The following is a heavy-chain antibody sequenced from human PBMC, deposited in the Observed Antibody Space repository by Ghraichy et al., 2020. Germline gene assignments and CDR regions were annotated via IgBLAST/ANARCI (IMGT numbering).Heavy chain of an antibody. CDR3: ARKPGYYYGSGSPTTFDY. CDR2: IYHSGST. Sequence: SETLSLTCAVSGGSISSSNWWSWVRQPPGKGLEWIGEIYHSGSTNYNPSLKSRVTISVDKSKNQFSLKLSSVTAADTAVYYCARKPGYYYGSGSPTTFDYWGQGTLVTVSS. J-gene: IGHJ4*02. CDR1: GGSISSSNW. V-gene: IGHV4-4*02. D-gene: IGHD3-10*01.